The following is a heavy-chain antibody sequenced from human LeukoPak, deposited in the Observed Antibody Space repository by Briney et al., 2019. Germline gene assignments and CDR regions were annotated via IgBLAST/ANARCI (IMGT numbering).Heavy chain of an antibody. J-gene: IGHJ6*02. V-gene: IGHV1-2*02. CDR2: INPNSGGT. CDR1: GYTFTGYY. D-gene: IGHD2-2*01. Sequence: ASVKVSCKASGYTFTGYYMHWVRQAPGQGLEWMGWINPNSGGTNYAQKFQGRVTMTRDTSISTAYMELSRLRSDGTAVYYCARVGELEGYQLLYYYYGMDVWGQGTTVTVSS. CDR3: ARVGELEGYQLLYYYYGMDV.